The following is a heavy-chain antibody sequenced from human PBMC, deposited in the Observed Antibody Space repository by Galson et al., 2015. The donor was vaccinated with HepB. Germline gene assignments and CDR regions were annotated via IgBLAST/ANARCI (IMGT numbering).Heavy chain of an antibody. J-gene: IGHJ6*03. CDR3: VNFRGQTYAAYYMDA. D-gene: IGHD2/OR15-2a*01. CDR2: IGSGGSK. Sequence: SLRLSCAASGFTFSMYATTWVRQAPGKGLEWVSSIGSGGSKYYADAVKGRFTVSRDNSKNTLYLQMNSLRVEDTAIYYCVNFRGQTYAAYYMDAWGKGTTVTVSS. CDR1: GFTFSMYA. V-gene: IGHV3-23*01.